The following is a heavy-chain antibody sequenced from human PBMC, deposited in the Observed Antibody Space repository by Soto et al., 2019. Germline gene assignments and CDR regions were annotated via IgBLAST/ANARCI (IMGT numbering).Heavy chain of an antibody. V-gene: IGHV3-72*01. Sequence: EVQLVESGGGLVQPGGSLRLSCTTSGFTFSDHYMDWVRQAPGKRLEWVGRARNKDNSYTIEYAASVKGRFTISRDDSESSLYLQMGGLKTEDTAVYYCVREYYFGSGSYQLGWFDPWGQGTHVTVSS. CDR3: VREYYFGSGSYQLGWFDP. CDR2: ARNKDNSYTI. D-gene: IGHD3-10*01. J-gene: IGHJ5*02. CDR1: GFTFSDHY.